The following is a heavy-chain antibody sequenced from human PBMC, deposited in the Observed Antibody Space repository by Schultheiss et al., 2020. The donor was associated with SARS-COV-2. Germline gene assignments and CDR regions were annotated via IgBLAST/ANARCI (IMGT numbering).Heavy chain of an antibody. CDR3: ARGAGRQVLLEYHYYGMGV. CDR1: GGPFSNYA. CDR2: IYYSGST. V-gene: IGHV4-34*01. J-gene: IGHJ6*02. D-gene: IGHD3-3*01. Sequence: SETLSLTCAVYGGPFSNYAWTWIRQSPGKGLEWIGDIYYSGSTYYSPSLKSRVTMSLDSSKNQLSLRLTSVTAADTAVYFCARGAGRQVLLEYHYYGMGVWGQGTTVTVSS.